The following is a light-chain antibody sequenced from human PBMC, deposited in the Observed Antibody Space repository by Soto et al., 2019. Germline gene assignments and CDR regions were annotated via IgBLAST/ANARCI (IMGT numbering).Light chain of an antibody. CDR1: QSVSSNS. J-gene: IGKJ2*01. CDR2: GAS. CDR3: QQYANSPFA. Sequence: EIVLTQSPGTLSLSPGERATLSCRASQSVSSNSLAWYQQKPGEAPRLLIYGASSRATGIPDRFSGSGSRTDFTLTISRLEPEDFAVYYCQQYANSPFAFGQGTKLELK. V-gene: IGKV3-20*01.